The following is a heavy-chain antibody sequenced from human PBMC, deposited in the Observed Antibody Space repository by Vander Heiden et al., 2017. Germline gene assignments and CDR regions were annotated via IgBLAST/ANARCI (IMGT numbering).Heavy chain of an antibody. CDR1: GGSISRAGYY. Sequence: QVQLQESGPGLVKPSQTLSLTCAVSGGSISRAGYYWSWIRQHPGKGLEWIGYIYYSGSTYYNPSLKSRVTISVDTSKNQFSLKLSSVTAADTAVYYCASEYIVVVPAAQNWFDPWGQGTLVTVSS. D-gene: IGHD2-2*01. CDR3: ASEYIVVVPAAQNWFDP. V-gene: IGHV4-31*11. J-gene: IGHJ5*02. CDR2: IYYSGST.